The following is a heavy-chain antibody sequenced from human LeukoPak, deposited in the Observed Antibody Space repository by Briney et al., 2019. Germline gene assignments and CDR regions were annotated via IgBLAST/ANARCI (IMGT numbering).Heavy chain of an antibody. Sequence: ASVKVSCKASGYTFSSFYLHWVRQAPGQGLEWMGISNPSGGSTTYAQKFQGRVTITRDTSTSTVYMELSSLRSEDTAFYYCARGGIAASGASDIWGQGTMVTVSS. CDR2: SNPSGGST. D-gene: IGHD6-13*01. J-gene: IGHJ3*02. CDR1: GYTFSSFY. CDR3: ARGGIAASGASDI. V-gene: IGHV1-46*01.